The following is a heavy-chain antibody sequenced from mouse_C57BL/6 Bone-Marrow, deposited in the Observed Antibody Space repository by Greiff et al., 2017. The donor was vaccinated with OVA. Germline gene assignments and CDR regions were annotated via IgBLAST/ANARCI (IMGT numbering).Heavy chain of an antibody. V-gene: IGHV1-77*01. D-gene: IGHD2-5*01. CDR3: AREAYYSNDVEFAY. J-gene: IGHJ3*01. CDR1: GYTFTDYY. Sequence: VQLQQSGAELVKPGASVKISCKASGYTFTDYYINWVKQRPGQGLEWIGKIGPGSGSTYYNEKFKGKATLTADKSSSTAYMQLSSLTSEDYAVYFCAREAYYSNDVEFAYWGQGTLVTVSA. CDR2: IGPGSGST.